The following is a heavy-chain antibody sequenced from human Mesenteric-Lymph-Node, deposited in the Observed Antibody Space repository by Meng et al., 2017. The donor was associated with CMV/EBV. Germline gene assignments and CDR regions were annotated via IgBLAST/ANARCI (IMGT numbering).Heavy chain of an antibody. D-gene: IGHD1-26*01. J-gene: IGHJ5*02. CDR3: GRGVGSIDPRFDP. CDR2: INPNNGDT. Sequence: ASVKVSCKASGYTFTSYGISWVRQAPGQGLEWMGWINPNNGDTSYAQKFQGRVTMTRDKSITTAYMDLNRLTSDDTAFYYCGRGVGSIDPRFDPWGQGTLVTVSS. V-gene: IGHV1-2*02. CDR1: GYTFTSYG.